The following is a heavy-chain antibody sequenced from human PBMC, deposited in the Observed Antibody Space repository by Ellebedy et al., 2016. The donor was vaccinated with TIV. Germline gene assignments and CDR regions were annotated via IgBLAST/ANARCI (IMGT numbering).Heavy chain of an antibody. CDR1: GFTFSSYA. D-gene: IGHD3-10*01. Sequence: GESLKISCAASGFTFSSYAMSWVRQAPGKGLEWVSSLSGSGGSTYYADSVKGRFTISRDNSKNTLYLQMTSLRAEDTAVYYCARDQGWATPGSTRFDYWGQGTLVTVSS. J-gene: IGHJ4*02. V-gene: IGHV3-23*01. CDR3: ARDQGWATPGSTRFDY. CDR2: LSGSGGST.